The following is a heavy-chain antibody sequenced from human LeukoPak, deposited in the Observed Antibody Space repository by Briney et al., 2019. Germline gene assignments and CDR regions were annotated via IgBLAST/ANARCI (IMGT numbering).Heavy chain of an antibody. CDR1: GNTFTGYY. Sequence: ASVKVSCKTSGNTFTGYYIHWVRQAPGQGPEWMGWINPNSGGTNYAQKFQGRVTMTRDTSISIAYMELTRLGSDDTAVYYCATVKAKDAFDIWGQGTMVTVSS. V-gene: IGHV1-2*02. CDR2: INPNSGGT. CDR3: ATVKAKDAFDI. J-gene: IGHJ3*02.